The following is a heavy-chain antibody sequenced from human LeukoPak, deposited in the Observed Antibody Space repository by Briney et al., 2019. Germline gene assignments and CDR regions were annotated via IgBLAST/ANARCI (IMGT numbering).Heavy chain of an antibody. D-gene: IGHD4-17*01. CDR1: GFTVSSNY. Sequence: PGGSLRLSCAASGFTVSSNYMSWVRQAPGKGLEWVSVIYSGSSSTYYTDSVKGRFTISRHNSKNTLYLQMNSLRAEDTAVYYCARDIIGYGDYGGVWYFDYWGQGTLVTVSS. CDR2: IYSGSSST. CDR3: ARDIIGYGDYGGVWYFDY. J-gene: IGHJ4*02. V-gene: IGHV3-53*04.